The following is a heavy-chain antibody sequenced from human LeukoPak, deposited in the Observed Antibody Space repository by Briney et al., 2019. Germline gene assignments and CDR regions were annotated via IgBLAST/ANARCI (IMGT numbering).Heavy chain of an antibody. J-gene: IGHJ4*02. CDR3: ARDRRDGHNSIGPDKFDY. Sequence: GGSLRLSCAASGFTFSSYEMNWVRQAPGKGLEWVSYISSSGSTIYYADSVKGRFTISRDNAKNSLYLQMNSMRAEDTAVYYCARDRRDGHNSIGPDKFDYWGQGTLLTVSS. CDR2: ISSSGSTI. D-gene: IGHD5-24*01. V-gene: IGHV3-48*03. CDR1: GFTFSSYE.